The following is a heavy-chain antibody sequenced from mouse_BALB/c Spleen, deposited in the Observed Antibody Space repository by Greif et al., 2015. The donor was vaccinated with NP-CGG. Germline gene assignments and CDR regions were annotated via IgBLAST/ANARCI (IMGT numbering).Heavy chain of an antibody. V-gene: IGHV3-1*02. CDR2: IHYRSST. CDR1: GYSITRGYR. Sequence: EVQLVESGPDLVKPSQSISQTCTITGYSITRGYRWHWIRQFPGNKLEWMGYIHYRSSTNYNPSLKSRISITRDTSKNQFFLQLNSVTADVTATYYCARYRSFFFDYWGLGTSLPVSS. D-gene: IGHD2-14*01. CDR3: ARYRSFFFDY. J-gene: IGHJ2*02.